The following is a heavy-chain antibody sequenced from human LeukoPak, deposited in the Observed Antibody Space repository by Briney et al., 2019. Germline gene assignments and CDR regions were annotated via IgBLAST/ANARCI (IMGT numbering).Heavy chain of an antibody. D-gene: IGHD1-26*01. CDR2: ISYDGSSK. Sequence: GGSLRLSCAASGFTFSSYAMHWVRQAPGKGLEWVAVISYDGSSKYYADSVKGRFTISRDNSKNTLYLQMNSLRAEDTAVYYCARVVGATGGYFDYWSQGTLVTVSS. V-gene: IGHV3-30-3*01. CDR1: GFTFSSYA. J-gene: IGHJ4*02. CDR3: ARVVGATGGYFDY.